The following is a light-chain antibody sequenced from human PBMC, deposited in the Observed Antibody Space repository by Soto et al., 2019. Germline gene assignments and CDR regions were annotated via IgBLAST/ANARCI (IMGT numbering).Light chain of an antibody. V-gene: IGKV3-20*01. CDR3: KQYNNWPKT. J-gene: IGKJ1*01. CDR1: QSVSSSY. Sequence: EIVLTQSPGTLSLSPGERATLSCRASQSVSSSYLAWYQQKPGQAPRLLIYGASSRATGIQDRFSGSGSGTDFTLTIRRLEPEDFAVYYCKQYNNWPKTFGQGTKVDIK. CDR2: GAS.